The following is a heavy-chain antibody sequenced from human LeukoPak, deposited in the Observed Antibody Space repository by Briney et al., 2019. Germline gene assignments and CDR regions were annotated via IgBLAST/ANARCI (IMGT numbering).Heavy chain of an antibody. CDR2: VNPNNGRT. CDR1: NYTFTRYD. Sequence: GASVKLSCKASNYTFTRYDITWVRQAPGQGLEWMGWVNPNNGRTTYGQSFQGRVTMTTDTSTRTAYMELRSLRSDDTAVYYCARNDMSLNWFDPWGQGTLVTVSS. V-gene: IGHV1-18*01. J-gene: IGHJ5*02. CDR3: ARNDMSLNWFDP.